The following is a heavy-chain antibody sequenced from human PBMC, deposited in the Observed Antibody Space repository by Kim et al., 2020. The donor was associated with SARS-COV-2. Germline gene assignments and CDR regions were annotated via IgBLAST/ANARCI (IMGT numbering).Heavy chain of an antibody. Sequence: SETLSLTCTVSGGSISSYYWSWIRQPPGKGLEWIGYIYYSGSTNYNPSLKSRVTISVDTPKNQFSLKLSSVTAADTAVYYCARSRVAAAEYDYWGQGTLVTVSS. CDR1: GGSISSYY. CDR3: ARSRVAAAEYDY. D-gene: IGHD6-13*01. CDR2: IYYSGST. J-gene: IGHJ4*02. V-gene: IGHV4-59*13.